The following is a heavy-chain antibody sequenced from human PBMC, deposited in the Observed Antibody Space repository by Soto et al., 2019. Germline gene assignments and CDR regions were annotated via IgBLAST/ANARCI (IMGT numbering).Heavy chain of an antibody. CDR2: ISNSGSTI. CDR1: EFTFSDYY. CDR3: ARGLAYGDYGWLDP. J-gene: IGHJ5*02. Sequence: QVQLVEAGGGLVKPGGSLRLSCAASEFTFSDYYMTWIRQAPGKGLEWVSYISNSGSTIYYAASVKGRFTISRDNAKNSLYLQMNSLRAEDTAVYYCARGLAYGDYGWLDPWGQGTLVTVSP. V-gene: IGHV3-11*01. D-gene: IGHD4-17*01.